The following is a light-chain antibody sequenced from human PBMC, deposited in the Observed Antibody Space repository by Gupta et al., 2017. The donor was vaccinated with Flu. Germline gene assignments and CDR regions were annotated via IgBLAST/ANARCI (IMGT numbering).Light chain of an antibody. CDR3: CSYTYSSTDDGV. J-gene: IGLJ3*02. CDR2: DVS. V-gene: IGLV2-14*03. Sequence: QSALTHPASVSGSPGQSITISCTGTSSDVGGYNYVSWYQQHPDKAPTLLIYDVSNRPSGGSVRFSGSESGNTASLTISGLQHEDEADYYCCSYTYSSTDDGVFGGGTKLTVL. CDR1: SSDVGGYNY.